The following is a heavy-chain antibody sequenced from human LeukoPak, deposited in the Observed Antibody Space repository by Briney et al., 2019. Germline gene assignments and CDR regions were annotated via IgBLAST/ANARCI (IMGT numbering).Heavy chain of an antibody. D-gene: IGHD1-26*01. V-gene: IGHV3-48*01. Sequence: GGSLRLSCATSGFPFSDYSMNWVRQAPGKGLEWLSYTTGSSSTIYYADPVKGRFTISRDNAKNSLYLQMNSLTAEDTAVYYCARSVGHLDYWGQGTLVTVSS. J-gene: IGHJ4*02. CDR2: TTGSSSTI. CDR1: GFPFSDYS. CDR3: ARSVGHLDY.